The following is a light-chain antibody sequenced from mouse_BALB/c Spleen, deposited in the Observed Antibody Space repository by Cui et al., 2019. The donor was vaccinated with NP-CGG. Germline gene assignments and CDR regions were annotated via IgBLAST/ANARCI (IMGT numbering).Light chain of an antibody. CDR3: ALWYSTHWV. J-gene: IGLJ1*01. CDR1: TGAVTTINY. CDR2: GTT. Sequence: QAVVTQASAPTTSPGGTVILTFGSSTGAVTTINYANGVQEKPDHLFTVLIGGTTNRAPGVPVRFSGFLIGDKAALTITGAQTEDDAMYFCALWYSTHWVFGGGTKLTVL. V-gene: IGLV2*02.